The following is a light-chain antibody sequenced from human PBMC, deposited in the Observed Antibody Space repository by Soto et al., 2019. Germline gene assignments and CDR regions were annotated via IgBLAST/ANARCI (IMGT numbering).Light chain of an antibody. J-gene: IGLJ2*01. CDR1: SGHSSYA. V-gene: IGLV4-69*01. CDR3: QTWGTGLVV. CDR2: LYSDGGH. Sequence: QSVLTQSPSASASLGASVKLTCTLSSGHSSYAIAWHQLQPEKGPRYLMKLYSDGGHDKGDGIPDRFSGSSSGAERYLTNSSLHSEDEAEYYCQTWGTGLVVFGGGTKVTVL.